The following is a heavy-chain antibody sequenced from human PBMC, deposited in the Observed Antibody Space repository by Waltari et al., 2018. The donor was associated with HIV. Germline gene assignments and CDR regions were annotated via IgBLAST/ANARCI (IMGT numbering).Heavy chain of an antibody. Sequence: QVQLVQSGTEVKEPGASLKVSCKASGYPFSDNDINWVRQAPGQGLEWMGWMNPKTGNTGFAQTLQGRVILNRDASMNTAYMELNNLTSGDTAVYYCARQGAGDYGDYLFDYWGQGTLLTVSS. CDR1: GYPFSDND. D-gene: IGHD4-17*01. CDR3: ARQGAGDYGDYLFDY. V-gene: IGHV1-8*01. J-gene: IGHJ4*02. CDR2: MNPKTGNT.